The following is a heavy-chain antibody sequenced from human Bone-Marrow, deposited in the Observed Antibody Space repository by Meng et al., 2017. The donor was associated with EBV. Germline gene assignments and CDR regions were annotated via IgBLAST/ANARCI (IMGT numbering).Heavy chain of an antibody. V-gene: IGHV3-74*01. J-gene: IGHJ4*02. CDR2: INEDGGIT. Sequence: EVQLMASGGGLVQPGGSLRLSCAVSGFSFRTFWMHWVRQVPGKGLVWVARINEDGGITNYADSVKGRFTISRDNTRNTLYLQMNNLRAEDTAVYFCSRDLAGPFDDWGQGTLVTVSS. CDR1: GFSFRTFW. CDR3: SRDLAGPFDD.